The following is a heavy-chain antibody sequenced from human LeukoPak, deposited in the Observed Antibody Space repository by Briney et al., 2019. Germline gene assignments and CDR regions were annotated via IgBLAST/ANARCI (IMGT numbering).Heavy chain of an antibody. J-gene: IGHJ4*02. CDR3: AREHMTRVTLDY. Sequence: ASVKVSCKASGYTFTSYGISWVRQAPGQGLEWMGWIYPNSGGTKYAQKFQGRVTMTRDTSISTAYLELSRLRSDDTAVYYCAREHMTRVTLDYWAREPWSPSPQ. D-gene: IGHD4-17*01. CDR1: GYTFTSYG. CDR2: IYPNSGGT. V-gene: IGHV1-2*02.